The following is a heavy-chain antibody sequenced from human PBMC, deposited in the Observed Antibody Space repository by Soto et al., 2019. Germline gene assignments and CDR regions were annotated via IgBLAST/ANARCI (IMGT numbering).Heavy chain of an antibody. J-gene: IGHJ4*02. CDR2: IYYSGST. CDR1: GGSISSYY. Sequence: SETLSLTCTVSGGSISSYYWSWIRQPPGKGLEWIGYIYYSGSTNYNPSLKSRVTISVDTSKNQFSLKLSSVTAADTAVYYCARVGGTYYYDSSGPFDYWGQGTLVTVSS. D-gene: IGHD3-22*01. V-gene: IGHV4-59*01. CDR3: ARVGGTYYYDSSGPFDY.